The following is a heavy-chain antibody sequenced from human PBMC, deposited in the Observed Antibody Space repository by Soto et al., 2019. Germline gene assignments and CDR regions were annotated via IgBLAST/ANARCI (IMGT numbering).Heavy chain of an antibody. V-gene: IGHV2-26*01. CDR3: ARIYGRFGASHFDF. D-gene: IGHD3-10*01. CDR2: ILSDVEQ. J-gene: IGHJ4*02. Sequence: QVTLKESGTALGQATETLTLTCNVSGFSLTNVQKGVAWIRQPPGKALEWLAHILSDVEQSYRSSLKKRLTLSQDTSKRQVVLVMTNVEPVDTATYYCARIYGRFGASHFDFWGQGSSVIVSS. CDR1: GFSLTNVQKG.